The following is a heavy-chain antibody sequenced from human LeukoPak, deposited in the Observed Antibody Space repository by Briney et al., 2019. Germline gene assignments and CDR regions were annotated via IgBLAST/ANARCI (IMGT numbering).Heavy chain of an antibody. CDR2: INPSGGST. V-gene: IGHV1-46*01. D-gene: IGHD1-26*01. Sequence: ASVKVSCKASGYTFTSYYMHRVRQAPGQGLEWMGIINPSGGSTSYAQKFQGRVTMTRDTSTSTVYMELSSLRSEDTAVYYCARVGANDAFDIWGQGTMVTVSS. CDR1: GYTFTSYY. CDR3: ARVGANDAFDI. J-gene: IGHJ3*02.